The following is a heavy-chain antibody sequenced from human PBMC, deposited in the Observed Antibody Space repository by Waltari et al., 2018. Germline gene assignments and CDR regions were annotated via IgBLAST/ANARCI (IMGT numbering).Heavy chain of an antibody. CDR3: ARFGGIAAAGTLPTDY. CDR2: NRPSFDTA. J-gene: IGHJ4*02. Sequence: QVQLVQSGAEVKKPGSSVKVSCKASGGTFSSYAISWGRQAPGQGPEWGWGVECEGGNRPSFDTANHAQKCQGGGTITADESTSTAYMELSSLRSEDTAVYYCARFGGIAAAGTLPTDYWGQGTLVTVSS. V-gene: IGHV1-69*01. D-gene: IGHD6-13*01. CDR1: GGTFSSYA.